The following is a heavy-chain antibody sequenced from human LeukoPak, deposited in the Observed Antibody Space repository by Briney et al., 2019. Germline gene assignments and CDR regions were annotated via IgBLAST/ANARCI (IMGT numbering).Heavy chain of an antibody. V-gene: IGHV3-30*18. CDR1: GFPFSDYG. Sequence: PGGSLRLSCAASGFPFSDYGMHWVRQAPGKGLEWLAVISYDGSKKYYSDSVKGRFTISRDNSENTLYLQMNSLRTEDTAVYYCAKIRLVGANDEYNWFDPWGQGTLVTVSS. CDR3: AKIRLVGANDEYNWFDP. J-gene: IGHJ5*02. CDR2: ISYDGSKK. D-gene: IGHD1-26*01.